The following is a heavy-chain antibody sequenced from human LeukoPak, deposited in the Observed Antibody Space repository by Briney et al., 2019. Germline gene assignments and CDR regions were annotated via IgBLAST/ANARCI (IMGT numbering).Heavy chain of an antibody. CDR2: IWYDGTNK. J-gene: IGHJ1*01. V-gene: IGHV3-33*01. Sequence: PGGSLRLSCAASGFTFSSYGMHWVRQAPDKGLEWVALIWYDGTNKFYADSVKGRFTISRDNSKNTLYPQINSLRAEDTAVYYCARDPEGGNVRYFQHWGQGTLVTVSS. CDR1: GFTFSSYG. CDR3: ARDPEGGNVRYFQH. D-gene: IGHD4-23*01.